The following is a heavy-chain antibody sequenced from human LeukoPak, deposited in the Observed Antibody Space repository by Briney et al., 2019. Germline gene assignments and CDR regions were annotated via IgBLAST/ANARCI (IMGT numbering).Heavy chain of an antibody. CDR1: GFTFSSNW. J-gene: IGHJ4*02. CDR3: ARDQNRYSSPYFFDY. V-gene: IGHV3-74*01. Sequence: GGSLRLSCAASGFTFSSNWMHWVRQAPGKGLVWVSRINSDGSSTSYADSVKGRFTISRDNAKNTLYLQMNSLRAEDTAVYYCARDQNRYSSPYFFDYWGQGTLVTVSS. D-gene: IGHD5-18*01. CDR2: INSDGSST.